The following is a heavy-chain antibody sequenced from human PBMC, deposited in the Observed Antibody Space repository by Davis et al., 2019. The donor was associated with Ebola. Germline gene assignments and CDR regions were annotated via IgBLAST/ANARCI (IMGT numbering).Heavy chain of an antibody. J-gene: IGHJ5*02. CDR1: GFTFGNFA. V-gene: IGHV3-23*01. CDR2: VTAYGSNT. CDR3: ARAYVGFCSGGSCFRLDP. D-gene: IGHD2-15*01. Sequence: GESLKISCVSSGFTFGNFAMNWVRQAPGQGLEWVSTVTAYGSNTTYADSVRGRFTTSRDNPKNTIDLQMNSLRAEDTALYYCARAYVGFCSGGSCFRLDPWGQGTLVTVSS.